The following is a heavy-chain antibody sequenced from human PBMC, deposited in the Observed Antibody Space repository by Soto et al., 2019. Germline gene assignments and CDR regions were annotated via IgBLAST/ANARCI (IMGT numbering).Heavy chain of an antibody. D-gene: IGHD2-2*01. J-gene: IGHJ4*02. CDR2: ISGSGGST. V-gene: IGHV3-23*01. Sequence: GGSLRLSCAASGFTFSSYAMSWVRQAPGKGLEWVSAISGSGGSTYYADSVKGRFTISRDNSKNTLYLQMNSLRAEDTAVYYCAKGPYCSSTSCYSPNFDYWGQGTLSTF. CDR3: AKGPYCSSTSCYSPNFDY. CDR1: GFTFSSYA.